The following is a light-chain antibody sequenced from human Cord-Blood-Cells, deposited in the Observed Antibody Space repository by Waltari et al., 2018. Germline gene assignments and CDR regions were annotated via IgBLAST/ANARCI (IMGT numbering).Light chain of an antibody. V-gene: IGKV4-1*01. CDR3: QQYYSTPYT. J-gene: IGKJ2*01. CDR2: WAS. Sequence: DIVMTQSPDSLAVSRGERATINCKSSQSVLYSSNNKNYLAWYQQKPGQPPKLLIYWASTRESGVPDRFSGSGSGTDFTLTISSLQAEDVAVYSCQQYYSTPYTFGQGTKLEIK. CDR1: QSVLYSSNNKNY.